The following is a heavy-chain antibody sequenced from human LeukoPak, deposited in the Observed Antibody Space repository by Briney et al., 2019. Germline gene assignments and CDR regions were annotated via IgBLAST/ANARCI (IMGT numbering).Heavy chain of an antibody. V-gene: IGHV4-34*01. J-gene: IGHJ3*02. CDR1: GGSFSGYY. CDR2: INHSGST. Sequence: SETLSLTCAVYGGSFSGYYWSWIRQPPGKGLEWIGEINHSGSTNYNPSLKSRVTISVDTSKNQFSPKLSSVTAADTAVYYCAGDHIVVVPAAIPKDAFDIWGQGTMVTVSS. D-gene: IGHD2-2*01. CDR3: AGDHIVVVPAAIPKDAFDI.